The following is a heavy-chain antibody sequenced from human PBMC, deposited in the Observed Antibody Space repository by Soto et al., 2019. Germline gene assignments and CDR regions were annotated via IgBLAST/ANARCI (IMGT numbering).Heavy chain of an antibody. CDR3: AKEWVYDSSGWSFDY. CDR1: GFTFSSYA. D-gene: IGHD3-22*01. J-gene: IGHJ4*02. CDR2: ISDDGGKK. V-gene: IGHV3-30*18. Sequence: GGSLRLSCAASGFTFSSYAMSWVRQAPGKGREWVAVISDDGGKKYYADSVKGRFTISRDNSKNTLYLQMNSLRAEDTAVYYCAKEWVYDSSGWSFDYWGQGTLVTVPQ.